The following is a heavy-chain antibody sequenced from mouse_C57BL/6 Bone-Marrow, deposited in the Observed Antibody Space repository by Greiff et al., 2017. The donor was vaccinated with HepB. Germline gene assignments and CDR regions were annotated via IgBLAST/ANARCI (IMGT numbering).Heavy chain of an antibody. J-gene: IGHJ3*01. Sequence: EVKLQESGAELVRPGASVKLSCTASGFNIKDDYMHWVKQRPEQGLEWIGWIDPENGDTEYASKFQGKATITADTSSNTAYLQLSSLTSEDTAVYYCSNREWFAYWGQGTLVTVSA. CDR2: IDPENGDT. CDR3: SNREWFAY. CDR1: GFNIKDDY. V-gene: IGHV14-4*01.